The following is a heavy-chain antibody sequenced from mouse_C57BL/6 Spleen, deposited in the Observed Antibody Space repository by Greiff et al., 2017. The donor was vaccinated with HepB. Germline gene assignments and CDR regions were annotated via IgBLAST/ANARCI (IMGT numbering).Heavy chain of an antibody. D-gene: IGHD2-4*01. CDR2: ISNGGGST. Sequence: VMLVESGGGLVQPGGSLKLSCAASGFTFSDYYMYWVRQTPEKRLEWVAYISNGGGSTYYPDTVKGRFTISRDNAKNTLYLQMSRLKSEDTAMYYCARWVYYDYDVKYAMDYWGQGTSVTVSS. CDR3: ARWVYYDYDVKYAMDY. CDR1: GFTFSDYY. J-gene: IGHJ4*01. V-gene: IGHV5-12*01.